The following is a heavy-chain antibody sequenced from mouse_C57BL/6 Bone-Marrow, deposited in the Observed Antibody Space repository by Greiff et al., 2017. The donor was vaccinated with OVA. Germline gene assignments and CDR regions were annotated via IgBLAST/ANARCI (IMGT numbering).Heavy chain of an antibody. CDR3: ARGVYGIYYYGPYYFDF. D-gene: IGHD1-1*01. CDR2: IHPNSGST. J-gene: IGHJ2*01. V-gene: IGHV1-64*01. CDR1: GYTFTSYW. Sequence: QVQLQQPGAELVKPGASVKLSCKASGYTFTSYWMHWVKQRPGQGLEWIGMIHPNSGSTNYNEKFKSKATLTVDKSSSTAYMQLSSLTSEDSAVYYCARGVYGIYYYGPYYFDFWGQGTTLTVSS.